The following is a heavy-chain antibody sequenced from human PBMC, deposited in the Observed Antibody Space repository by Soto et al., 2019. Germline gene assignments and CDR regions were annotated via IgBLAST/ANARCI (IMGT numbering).Heavy chain of an antibody. D-gene: IGHD1-26*01. CDR1: GFTVSSNY. V-gene: IGHV3-53*01. CDR2: IYSGGST. CDR3: ARDKGGSYFSPAPFDY. J-gene: IGHJ4*02. Sequence: PGGSLRLSCAASGFTVSSNYMSWVRQAPGKGLEWVSVIYSGGSTYYADSVKGRFTISRDNSKNTLYLQMNSLRAEDTAVYYCARDKGGSYFSPAPFDYWGQGTLVTVSS.